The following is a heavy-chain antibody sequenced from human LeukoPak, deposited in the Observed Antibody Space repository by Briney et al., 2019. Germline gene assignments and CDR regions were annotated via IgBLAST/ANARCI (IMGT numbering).Heavy chain of an antibody. CDR1: GFTFSSYA. V-gene: IGHV3-23*01. CDR3: AKDLQVAYDSSGYYFVTFAFDI. D-gene: IGHD3-22*01. CDR2: ISGSGGST. Sequence: GRSLRLSCAASGFTFSSYAMSWVRQAPGKGLEWVSAISGSGGSTYYAGSVKGRFTISRDNSKNTLYLQMNSLRAEDTAVYYCAKDLQVAYDSSGYYFVTFAFDIWGQGTMVTVSS. J-gene: IGHJ3*02.